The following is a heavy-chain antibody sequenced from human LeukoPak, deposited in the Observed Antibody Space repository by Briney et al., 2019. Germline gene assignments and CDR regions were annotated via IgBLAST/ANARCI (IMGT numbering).Heavy chain of an antibody. V-gene: IGHV4-61*01. CDR3: ARFASDYERSYFDY. Sequence: KSSETLSLTCTVSGGSVNSGSYYWSWLRQPTGKGLEWIGYISYTGSTNYNPSLKSRVTISVDTSKNQFSLKLSSVTAADTAVYFCARFASDYERSYFDYWGQEALVTVSS. CDR2: ISYTGST. CDR1: GGSVNSGSYY. D-gene: IGHD5-12*01. J-gene: IGHJ4*02.